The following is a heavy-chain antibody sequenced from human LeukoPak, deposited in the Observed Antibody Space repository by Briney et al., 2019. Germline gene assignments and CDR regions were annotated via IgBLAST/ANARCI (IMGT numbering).Heavy chain of an antibody. V-gene: IGHV1-69*01. CDR3: ARDGGSGSYYYMDV. D-gene: IGHD1-26*01. J-gene: IGHJ6*03. CDR1: GGTSSSYA. Sequence: SVKVSCKASGGTSSSYAISWVRQAPGQGLEWMGGIIPIFGTANYAQKFQGRVTITADESTSTAYMELSSLRSGDTAVYYCARDGGSGSYYYMDVWGKGTTVTVSS. CDR2: IIPIFGTA.